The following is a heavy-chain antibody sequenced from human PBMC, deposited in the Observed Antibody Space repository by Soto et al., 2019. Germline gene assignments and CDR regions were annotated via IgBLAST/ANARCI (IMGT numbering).Heavy chain of an antibody. CDR1: GYTFTSYG. CDR2: ISAYNGNT. J-gene: IGHJ4*02. CDR3: ARDYPLGFDWLLEKNDY. D-gene: IGHD3-9*01. Sequence: ASVKVSCKASGYTFTSYGISWVRQAPGQGLEWMGWISAYNGNTNYAQKLQGRVTMTTDTSTSTAYMELRSLRSDDTAVYYCARDYPLGFDWLLEKNDYWGQGTLVTV. V-gene: IGHV1-18*01.